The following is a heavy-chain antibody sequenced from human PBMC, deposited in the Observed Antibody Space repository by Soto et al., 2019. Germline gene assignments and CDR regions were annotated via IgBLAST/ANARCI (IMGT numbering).Heavy chain of an antibody. CDR1: GYTFISYA. D-gene: IGHD2-15*01. V-gene: IGHV1-3*01. CDR2: INAGNGNT. Sequence: GASVKVSCKASGYTFISYAIHWVRQAPGQRLEWMGWINAGNGNTKYSHQFQGRVTITRDTSASTAYMELTSLRSEDTAVYYCARELQGLYYFDYWGQGTLVTVSS. CDR3: ARELQGLYYFDY. J-gene: IGHJ4*02.